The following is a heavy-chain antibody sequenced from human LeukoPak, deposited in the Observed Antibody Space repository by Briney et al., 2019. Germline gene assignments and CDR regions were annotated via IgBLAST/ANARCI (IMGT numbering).Heavy chain of an antibody. CDR3: AGCKMTTTPRFAS. J-gene: IGHJ4*02. Sequence: GASVKVSCKASGYTFSGYYIHWVRQAPGRGLEWMAWLNPNSGVTNYAQNFQGRVTVTRDTPISTAYMELSSLRSDDTALYYCAGCKMTTTPRFASWGQGTLVTVSS. CDR1: GYTFSGYY. D-gene: IGHD4-17*01. V-gene: IGHV1-2*02. CDR2: LNPNSGVT.